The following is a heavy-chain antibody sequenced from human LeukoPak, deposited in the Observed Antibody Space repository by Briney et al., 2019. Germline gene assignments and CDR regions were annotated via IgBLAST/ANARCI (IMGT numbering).Heavy chain of an antibody. CDR2: INPNSGGT. CDR1: GYTFTGYY. D-gene: IGHD2-2*01. CDR3: ARDYGRGRYCSSTSCYAPVAYFQH. V-gene: IGHV1-2*02. Sequence: ASVKVSCKASGYTFTGYYMHWVRQAPGQGLEWMGWINPNSGGTNYAQKFQGRVTMTRDTSISTAYMELSRLRSDDTAVYYCARDYGRGRYCSSTSCYAPVAYFQHWGQGTLVTVSS. J-gene: IGHJ1*01.